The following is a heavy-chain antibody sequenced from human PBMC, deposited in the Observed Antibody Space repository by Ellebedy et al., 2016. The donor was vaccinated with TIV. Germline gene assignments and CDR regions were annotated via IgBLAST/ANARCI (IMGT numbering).Heavy chain of an antibody. CDR1: GGSVSSDNYY. Sequence: SETLSLXCTVPGGSVSSDNYYWSWIRQPPGKGLEWIGYIFYTWSTHYNPSLKSRVTISVDTSENQFSLNLNSVTAADTAVYYCARTVAVAGTFAFDIWGRGTMVTVSS. J-gene: IGHJ3*02. D-gene: IGHD6-19*01. CDR2: IFYTWST. V-gene: IGHV4-61*01. CDR3: ARTVAVAGTFAFDI.